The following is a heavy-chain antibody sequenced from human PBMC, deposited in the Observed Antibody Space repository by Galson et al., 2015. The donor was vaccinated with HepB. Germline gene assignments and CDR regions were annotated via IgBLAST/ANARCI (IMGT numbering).Heavy chain of an antibody. Sequence: SLRLSCAASGFTFSNAWMSWVRQAPGKGLEWVGRIKSKTDGGTTDYAAPVKGRFTISRDDSKNTLYLQMNSLKTEDTAVYYCTTPGEYARLFMAFDIWGQGTMVTVSS. CDR3: TTPGEYARLFMAFDI. J-gene: IGHJ3*02. D-gene: IGHD3-16*01. CDR1: GFTFSNAW. CDR2: IKSKTDGGTT. V-gene: IGHV3-15*01.